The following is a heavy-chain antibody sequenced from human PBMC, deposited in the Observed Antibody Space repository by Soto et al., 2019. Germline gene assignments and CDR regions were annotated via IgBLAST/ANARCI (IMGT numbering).Heavy chain of an antibody. CDR1: GFTFSSYS. J-gene: IGHJ4*02. V-gene: IGHV3-21*01. CDR3: ARGGSILTGYYFDY. D-gene: IGHD3-9*01. Sequence: GGSLRLSCAASGFTFSSYSMNWVRQAPGKGLEWVSSISSSSSYIYYADSVKGRFTISRDNAKNSLYLQMNSLRAEDTAVYYCARGGSILTGYYFDYWGQGTLVTVSS. CDR2: ISSSSSYI.